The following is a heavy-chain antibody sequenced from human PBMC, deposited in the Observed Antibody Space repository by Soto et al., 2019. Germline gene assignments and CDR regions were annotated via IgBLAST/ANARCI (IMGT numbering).Heavy chain of an antibody. Sequence: ASVKVSCKASGSTFTSYGISWVRQAPGQGLEWMGWISAYNGNTNYAQKLQGRVTMTTDTSTSTAYMELRSLRSDDTAVYYCARIYDFWSGYSWGAFDICGQGTMVTVSS. V-gene: IGHV1-18*01. CDR2: ISAYNGNT. CDR3: ARIYDFWSGYSWGAFDI. D-gene: IGHD3-3*01. J-gene: IGHJ3*02. CDR1: GSTFTSYG.